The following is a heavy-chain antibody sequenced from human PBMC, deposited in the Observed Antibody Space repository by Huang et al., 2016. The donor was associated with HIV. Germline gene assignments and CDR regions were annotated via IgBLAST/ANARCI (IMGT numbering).Heavy chain of an antibody. D-gene: IGHD6-13*01. V-gene: IGHV3-48*01. CDR3: ARGYSSSWLYN. Sequence: EEQLVESGGGLVQPGGSLRFSCAASGFSFSSCNMNWVRQAPGKGREWLSYISETGSVITYADSVKGRFTVSRDNAKNSLYLQMDSLRAEDTAVYYCARGYSSSWLYNWGQGTLVTVSS. J-gene: IGHJ4*02. CDR2: ISETGSVI. CDR1: GFSFSSCN.